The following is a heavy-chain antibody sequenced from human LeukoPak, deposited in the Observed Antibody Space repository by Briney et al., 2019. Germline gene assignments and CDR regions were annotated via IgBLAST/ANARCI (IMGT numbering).Heavy chain of an antibody. J-gene: IGHJ5*02. CDR1: GGSISSSSYY. D-gene: IGHD3-3*01. Sequence: SETLSLTCTVSGGSISSSSYYWGWIRQPPGKGLEWIGSIYYSGSTYYNPSPKSRVTISVDTSKNQFSLKLSSVTAADTAVYYCARYSRDYDFWSGYSDHNWFDPWGQGTLVTVSS. CDR2: IYYSGST. V-gene: IGHV4-39*01. CDR3: ARYSRDYDFWSGYSDHNWFDP.